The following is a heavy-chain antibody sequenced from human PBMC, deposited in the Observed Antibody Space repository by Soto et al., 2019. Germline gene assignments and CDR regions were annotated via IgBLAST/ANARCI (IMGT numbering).Heavy chain of an antibody. CDR2: INHSGST. J-gene: IGHJ6*02. CDR3: ARVSGCDFWSGYIYYYGMDV. Sequence: SETLSLTCAVYGGSFSGYYWSWIRQPPGKGLEWIGEINHSGSTNYNPSLKSRVTISVDTSKNQFSLKLSSVTAADTAVYYCARVSGCDFWSGYIYYYGMDVWGQGTTVTVSS. CDR1: GGSFSGYY. V-gene: IGHV4-34*01. D-gene: IGHD3-3*01.